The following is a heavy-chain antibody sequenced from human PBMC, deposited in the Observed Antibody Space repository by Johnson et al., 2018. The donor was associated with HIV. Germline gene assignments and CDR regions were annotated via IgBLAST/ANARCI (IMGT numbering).Heavy chain of an antibody. CDR1: GFTFSSYG. CDR3: AKGGKYSSHRDDGFDV. J-gene: IGHJ3*01. Sequence: QVQLVESGGGLVQPGGSLRLSCAASGFTFSSYGMHWVRQAPGKGLEWVAVIWYDGGNKYYADSVKGRFTISRDNSKNTVYLQMHSLRAEDTAVYYCAKGGKYSSHRDDGFDVWGQGTMVTVSS. D-gene: IGHD6-6*01. CDR2: IWYDGGNK. V-gene: IGHV3-33*06.